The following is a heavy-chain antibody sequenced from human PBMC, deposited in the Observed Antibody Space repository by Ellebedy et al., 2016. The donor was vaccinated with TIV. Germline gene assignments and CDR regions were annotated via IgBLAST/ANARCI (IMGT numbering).Heavy chain of an antibody. V-gene: IGHV3-33*01. CDR3: TRGKARTGYQYGMDL. Sequence: PGGSLRLSCAASGFTFSKYGMHWVRQAPGKGLEWVAIIWNDGSNQYYADSVKGRFTISRDNSKNTVYLQMNSLRAEDTAVYFCTRGKARTGYQYGMDLWGQGTTVAVSS. CDR1: GFTFSKYG. CDR2: IWNDGSNQ. J-gene: IGHJ6*02. D-gene: IGHD6-13*01.